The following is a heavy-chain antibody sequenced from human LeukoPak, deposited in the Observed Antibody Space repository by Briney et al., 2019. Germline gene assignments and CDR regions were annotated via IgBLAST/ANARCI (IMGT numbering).Heavy chain of an antibody. V-gene: IGHV3-74*01. Sequence: PGGSLRLSCAASGFTFSSYWMHWVRQAPGKGLVWVSRINSDGSSRSYADSVKGRFTISRDNSKNTLYLQMNSLRAEDTAVYYCAKAGVVVAATIDYWGQGTPVTVST. CDR2: INSDGSSR. D-gene: IGHD2-15*01. J-gene: IGHJ4*02. CDR1: GFTFSSYW. CDR3: AKAGVVVAATIDY.